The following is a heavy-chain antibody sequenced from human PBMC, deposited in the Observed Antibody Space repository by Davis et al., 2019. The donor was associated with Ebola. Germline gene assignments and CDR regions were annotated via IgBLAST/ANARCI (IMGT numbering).Heavy chain of an antibody. J-gene: IGHJ5*02. CDR3: AREIKRAEQGSYFDP. CDR2: MNPNSGNT. D-gene: IGHD6-13*01. Sequence: AASVKVSCKASGYTFTGYYMHWVRQATGEGLEWMGWMNPNSGNTGYAQKFQGRVTMTRNTSINTAYMELSRLRSEDSAVYYCAREIKRAEQGSYFDPWGQGTLVTVSS. V-gene: IGHV1-8*02. CDR1: GYTFTGYY.